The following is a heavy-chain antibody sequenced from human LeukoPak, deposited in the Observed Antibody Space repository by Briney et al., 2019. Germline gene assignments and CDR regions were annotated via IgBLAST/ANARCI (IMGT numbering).Heavy chain of an antibody. CDR3: ARDRRRSSSWFGTQEGGMDV. J-gene: IGHJ6*02. D-gene: IGHD6-13*01. CDR2: ISSSSYI. CDR1: GFTFSSYS. V-gene: IGHV3-21*01. Sequence: GGSLRLSCAVSGFTFSSYSMNWVRQAPGKGLEWVSSISSSSYIYYADSVKGRFTISRDNAKNSLYLQMNSLRAEDTAVYYCARDRRRSSSWFGTQEGGMDVWGQGTTVTVSS.